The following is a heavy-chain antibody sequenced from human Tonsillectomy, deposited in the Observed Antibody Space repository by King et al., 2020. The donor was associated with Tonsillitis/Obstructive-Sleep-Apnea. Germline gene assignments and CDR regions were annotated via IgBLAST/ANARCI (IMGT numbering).Heavy chain of an antibody. CDR2: INHSGST. D-gene: IGHD3-3*01. CDR3: ACGAIFGVLDAFDI. CDR1: GGSFSGYY. Sequence: VQLQQWGAGLLKPSETLSLTCAVYGGSFSGYYWSWIRQPPGKGLEWIGEINHSGSTNYNPSLKSRVTISVDTSKNQFSLKLSSVTAADTAVYYCACGAIFGVLDAFDIWGQGTMVTVSS. V-gene: IGHV4-34*01. J-gene: IGHJ3*02.